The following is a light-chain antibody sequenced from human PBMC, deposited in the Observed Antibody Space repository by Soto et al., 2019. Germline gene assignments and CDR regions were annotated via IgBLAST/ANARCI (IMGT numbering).Light chain of an antibody. CDR1: SGSIANNY. J-gene: IGLJ2*01. Sequence: LTQPASVSESPGKTLSISCTRSSGSIANNYVQWYQQRPGSAPTTVIYENNQRLSGVPDRFSGSTDGSSNSASLTISGLQTEDEADYYCQSYDSDFVVFGGGTKLTVL. V-gene: IGLV6-57*03. CDR2: ENN. CDR3: QSYDSDFVV.